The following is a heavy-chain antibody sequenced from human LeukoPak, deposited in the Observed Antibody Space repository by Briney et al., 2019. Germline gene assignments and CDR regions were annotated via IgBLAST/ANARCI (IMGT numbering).Heavy chain of an antibody. V-gene: IGHV1-8*01. D-gene: IGHD2-2*01. CDR2: MNPYSGNT. Sequence: ASVKVSCKASGYTFNSHDINWVRQATGQGLEWMGWMNPYSGNTGYAQKFQGRVTMTRNTSISTAYMELSSLRSEDTAVYYCARDDEPPYCSSTSCSGTTYDPWGQGTLVTVSS. CDR1: GYTFNSHD. J-gene: IGHJ5*02. CDR3: ARDDEPPYCSSTSCSGTTYDP.